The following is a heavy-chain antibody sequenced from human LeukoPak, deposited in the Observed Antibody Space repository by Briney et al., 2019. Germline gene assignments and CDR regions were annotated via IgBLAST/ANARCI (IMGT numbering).Heavy chain of an antibody. CDR3: ASYYYGSGTSLGY. V-gene: IGHV3-7*01. CDR1: GFTFSSYW. CDR2: IKQDGSEK. D-gene: IGHD3-10*01. J-gene: IGHJ4*02. Sequence: GGSLRLSCAASGFTFSSYWMSWVRQAPGKGLEWVANIKQDGSEKYYVDSVKGRFTISRDNAKNSLYLQMYSLRAEDTAVYYCASYYYGSGTSLGYWGQGTLVTVSS.